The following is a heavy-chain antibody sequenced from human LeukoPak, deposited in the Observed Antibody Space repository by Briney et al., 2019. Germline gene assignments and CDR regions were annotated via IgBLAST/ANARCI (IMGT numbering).Heavy chain of an antibody. CDR3: ARGLGDYVNLVAFDI. CDR2: IYYSGST. CDR1: GGSISSYY. V-gene: IGHV4-59*01. D-gene: IGHD4-17*01. J-gene: IGHJ3*02. Sequence: SETLSLTCTVSGGSISSYYWSWIRQPPGKGLEWIGYIYYSGSTNYNPSLKSRVTISVDTSKNQFSLKLSSVTAADTAVYYCARGLGDYVNLVAFDIWGQGTMVTVSS.